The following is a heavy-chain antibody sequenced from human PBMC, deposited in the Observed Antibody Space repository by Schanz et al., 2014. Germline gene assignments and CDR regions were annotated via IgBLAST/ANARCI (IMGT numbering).Heavy chain of an antibody. CDR1: GFTFSTYA. Sequence: EEQLVESGGGSLQPGGSLRLSCAASGFTFSTYAMNWVRQAPGRGLEWVSGITRQGTTYYADFVKGRFSISRDLSSNTLYLQMNSLRADDSAIYYCAKDHPSSGWPAFDVWGQGTQVTVSS. D-gene: IGHD6-19*01. V-gene: IGHV3-23*04. J-gene: IGHJ4*02. CDR3: AKDHPSSGWPAFDV. CDR2: ITRQGTT.